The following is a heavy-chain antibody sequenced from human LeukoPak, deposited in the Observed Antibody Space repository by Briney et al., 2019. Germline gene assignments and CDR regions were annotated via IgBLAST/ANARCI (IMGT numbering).Heavy chain of an antibody. V-gene: IGHV1-69*01. CDR1: GGTFSSYA. CDR2: IIPIFGTA. J-gene: IGHJ6*02. D-gene: IGHD6-19*01. Sequence: GASVKVSCKASGGTFSSYAISWVRQAPGQGLEWMGAIIPIFGTANYAQKFQGRVTITADESTSTAYMELSSLRSEDTAVYYCALTPGYSSGWYPGMDVWGQGTTVTVSS. CDR3: ALTPGYSSGWYPGMDV.